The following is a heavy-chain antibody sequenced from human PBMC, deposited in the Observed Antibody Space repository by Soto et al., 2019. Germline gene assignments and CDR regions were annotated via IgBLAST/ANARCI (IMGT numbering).Heavy chain of an antibody. J-gene: IGHJ4*02. CDR2: TYYRSNWRH. Sequence: PXQSLSLTYGISGDSVSSNTAAWNWIRSSPSRGLEWLGRTYYRSNWRHDYAVSVKSRITVNPDTSKNHFSLQLNSVTPDDTAVYYCERGVAGSGFDLWGQGTLVTVSS. CDR3: ERGVAGSGFDL. V-gene: IGHV6-1*01. D-gene: IGHD6-19*01. CDR1: GDSVSSNTAA.